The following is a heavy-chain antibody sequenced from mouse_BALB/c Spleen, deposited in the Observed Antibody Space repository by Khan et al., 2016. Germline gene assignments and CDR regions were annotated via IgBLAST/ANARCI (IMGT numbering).Heavy chain of an antibody. J-gene: IGHJ3*01. V-gene: IGHV2-9*02. CDR3: ARDDQEYDAWFAS. D-gene: IGHD2-14*01. CDR2: IWPGGST. CDR1: GFSLTNSG. Sequence: QVQLKESGPGLVAPSQSLSITCTVSGFSLTNSGVHWIRQPPGKGLEWLGAIWPGGSTDYNSALMSRLSITKDNSQNQVFLKMISLQTDDTAMYYCARDDQEYDAWFASWGQGTLVIVSA.